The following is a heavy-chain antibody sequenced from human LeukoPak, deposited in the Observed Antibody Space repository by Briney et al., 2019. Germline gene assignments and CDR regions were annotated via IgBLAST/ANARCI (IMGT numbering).Heavy chain of an antibody. CDR2: IIPIFGTA. V-gene: IGHV1-69*13. CDR1: GGTFSSYA. D-gene: IGHD5-18*01. J-gene: IGHJ6*02. Sequence: ASVKVSCKASGGTFSSYAISWVRQAPGQGLEWMGGIIPIFGTANYAQKFQGRVTITADESTSTAYMELSSLGSEDTAVYYCARHGGYSNYYYYGMDVWGQGTTVTVSS. CDR3: ARHGGYSNYYYYGMDV.